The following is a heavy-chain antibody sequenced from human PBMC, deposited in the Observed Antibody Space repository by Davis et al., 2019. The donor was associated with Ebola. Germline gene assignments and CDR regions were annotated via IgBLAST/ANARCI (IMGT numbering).Heavy chain of an antibody. V-gene: IGHV3-30*04. Sequence: PGGSLRLSCAASGFTFSSYAMHWVRQAPGKGLEWVAVISYDGSNKYYADSVKGRFTISRDNSKNTLYLQMNSLRAEDTAVYYCAKDDGESVMRSNYYNWFDPWGQGTLVTVSS. CDR2: ISYDGSNK. CDR1: GFTFSSYA. D-gene: IGHD4-11*01. J-gene: IGHJ5*02. CDR3: AKDDGESVMRSNYYNWFDP.